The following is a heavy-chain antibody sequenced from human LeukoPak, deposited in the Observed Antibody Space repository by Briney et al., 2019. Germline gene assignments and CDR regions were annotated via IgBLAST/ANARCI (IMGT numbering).Heavy chain of an antibody. CDR2: IYSGGST. Sequence: RGSLRLSCAASGFTVSSNYISWVRQAPGKGLEWVSVIYSGGSTYYADSVKGRFTISRDNSKNTLYLQMNSLRAEDTAVYYCARDAFGDYALDYWGQGTLVTVSS. D-gene: IGHD4-17*01. CDR3: ARDAFGDYALDY. V-gene: IGHV3-66*01. J-gene: IGHJ4*02. CDR1: GFTVSSNY.